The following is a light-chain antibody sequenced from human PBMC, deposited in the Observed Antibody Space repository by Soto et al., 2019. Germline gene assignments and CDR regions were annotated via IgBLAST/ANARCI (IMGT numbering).Light chain of an antibody. V-gene: IGKV3-20*01. J-gene: IGKJ4*01. CDR2: HVS. CDR1: QSVSSTS. Sequence: DIVLTQSPGTLYLSPGERAILSCRASQSVSSTSLAWYQQRPGQAPRLLIYHVSSRANGIPHRFSGSGSGTDFTLTISTLEPEDFAVYYCQQYGTSSLTFGGGTRVEI. CDR3: QQYGTSSLT.